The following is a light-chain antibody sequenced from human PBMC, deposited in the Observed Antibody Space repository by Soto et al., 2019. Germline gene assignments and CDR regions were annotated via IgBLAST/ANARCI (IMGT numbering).Light chain of an antibody. Sequence: QSVLTQPPSVSAAPGQKVTISCSGSSSNIGGNSVSWYQQLPGTAPKLLIYDDNKRPSGIPDRFSGSKSGTSATLGITGFQTGDEADYFCCSSAPESTYVFGTGTKVTVL. J-gene: IGLJ1*01. CDR2: DDN. CDR1: SSNIGGNS. CDR3: CSSAPESTYV. V-gene: IGLV1-51*01.